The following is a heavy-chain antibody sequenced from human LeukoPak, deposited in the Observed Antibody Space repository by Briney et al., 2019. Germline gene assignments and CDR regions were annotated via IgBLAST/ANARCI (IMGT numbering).Heavy chain of an antibody. D-gene: IGHD3-22*01. J-gene: IGHJ4*02. CDR1: VFTPLSDI. CDR3: AREYYYDSSGYYSDY. Sequence: GGLRDSSAAPVFTPLSDITSWGCPAPQGGGWGGSPLIGSGVSTYYADSVKGRFTISRDNSKNTLYLQMNSLRAEDTAVYYCAREYYYDSSGYYSDYWGQGTLVTVSS. CDR2: LIGSGVST. V-gene: IGHV3-23*01.